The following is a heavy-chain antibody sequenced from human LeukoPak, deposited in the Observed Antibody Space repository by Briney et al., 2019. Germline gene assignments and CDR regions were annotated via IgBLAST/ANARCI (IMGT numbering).Heavy chain of an antibody. CDR3: ARVPGGLEWADFDY. J-gene: IGHJ4*02. D-gene: IGHD3-3*01. V-gene: IGHV3-11*06. CDR1: GGSFSGYY. CDR2: ISSSSSDI. Sequence: LSLTCAVYGGSFSGYYWSWIRQPPGKGLEWVSCISSSSSDIYYADSVKGRFTISRDNAKNSLYLHMSSLRAEDTAVYYCARVPGGLEWADFDYWGQGTLVTVSS.